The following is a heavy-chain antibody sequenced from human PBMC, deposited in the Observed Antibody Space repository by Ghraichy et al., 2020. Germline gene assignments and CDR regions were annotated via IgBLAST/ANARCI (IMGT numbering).Heavy chain of an antibody. CDR1: GFTFSSYG. CDR3: ARDALIAVRGGLSWFDP. D-gene: IGHD6-6*01. J-gene: IGHJ5*02. CDR2: IWYDGSNK. V-gene: IGHV3-33*01. Sequence: GGSLRLSCAASGFTFSSYGMHWVRQAPGKGLEWVAVIWYDGSNKYYADSVKGRFTISRDNSKNTLYLQMNSLRAEDTAVYYCARDALIAVRGGLSWFDPWGQGTLVTVSS.